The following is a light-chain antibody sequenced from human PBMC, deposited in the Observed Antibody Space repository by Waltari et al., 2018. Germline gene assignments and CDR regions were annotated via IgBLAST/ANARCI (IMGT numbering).Light chain of an antibody. CDR2: RHN. J-gene: IGLJ3*02. Sequence: QAGLTQPPSVSKGLRQTATLTCTGNSNNVGKQGAGRLQQHQGHPPKLLSSRHNNRPSGITQRFCSSKSANPASLTITGLQAEEEAVSYCSAWDSSLSAWVFGGETKLTVL. CDR3: SAWDSSLSAWV. V-gene: IGLV10-54*04. CDR1: SNNVGKQG.